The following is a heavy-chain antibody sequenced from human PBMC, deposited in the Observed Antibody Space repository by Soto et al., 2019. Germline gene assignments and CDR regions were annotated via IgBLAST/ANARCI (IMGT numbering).Heavy chain of an antibody. CDR3: ASPARRESVGAFDI. D-gene: IGHD3-10*01. CDR2: ISFSGST. V-gene: IGHV4-59*08. CDR1: AGSISTYY. J-gene: IGHJ3*02. Sequence: SETLSLTCTVSAGSISTYYWTWIRLPPGKGLEWIGYISFSGSTKYNPSLKSRVTMSLDTSKNQFSLNLRSVTAADTAVYYCASPARRESVGAFDIWGQGTEVTVSS.